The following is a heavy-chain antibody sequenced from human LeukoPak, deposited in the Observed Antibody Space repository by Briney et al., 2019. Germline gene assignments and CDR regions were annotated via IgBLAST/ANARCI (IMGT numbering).Heavy chain of an antibody. CDR1: GYSFTSYW. Sequence: GESPKISCKGSGYSFTSYWIGWVRQMPEKGLEWMGIIYAGDSDTRYSPSFQGQVTISADKSISTAYLQWSSLTASDTAMYYCARYQYSTSSAGRGGFDYWGQGTLVTVSS. J-gene: IGHJ4*02. CDR3: ARYQYSTSSAGRGGFDY. D-gene: IGHD6-6*01. V-gene: IGHV5-51*01. CDR2: IYAGDSDT.